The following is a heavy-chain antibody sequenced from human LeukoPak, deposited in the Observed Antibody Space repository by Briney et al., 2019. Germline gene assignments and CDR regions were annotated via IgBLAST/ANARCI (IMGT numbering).Heavy chain of an antibody. CDR3: ARDRREALDV. Sequence: GGSLRLSCAASEFTFSSYSMNWVRQAPGKGLEWVSYITNSGNSKSYADSVKGRFTISRDNTKNSLYLQMNGLRAEDTAVYYCARDRREALDVWGQGTTVTVSS. V-gene: IGHV3-48*01. J-gene: IGHJ6*02. CDR1: EFTFSSYS. CDR2: ITNSGNSK.